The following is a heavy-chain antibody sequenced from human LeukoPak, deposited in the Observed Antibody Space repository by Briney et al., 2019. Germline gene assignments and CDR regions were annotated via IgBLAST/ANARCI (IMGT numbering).Heavy chain of an antibody. Sequence: ASVNVSCKVSGYTFTDYFMHWLRQAPGQGPEWMGWINTNSGGTKSAHKFLGRVTMTRDTSISTAYMELSRLISDDAAVYYCARGPSSGAFDIWGQGTMVTVSS. CDR1: GYTFTDYF. V-gene: IGHV1-2*02. CDR3: ARGPSSGAFDI. J-gene: IGHJ3*02. CDR2: INTNSGGT. D-gene: IGHD6-6*01.